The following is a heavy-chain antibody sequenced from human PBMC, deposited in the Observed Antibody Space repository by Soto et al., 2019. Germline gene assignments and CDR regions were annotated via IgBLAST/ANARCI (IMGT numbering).Heavy chain of an antibody. Sequence: GGSLRLSCAASGFTFSSHAMSWIRQAQGKGLEWVSAISGSGGSTYYADSVKGRFTISRDNSKNTLYLQMNSLRAEDTAVYYCAKDRPQNFHLRYFQHWGQGTLVTVSS. V-gene: IGHV3-23*01. J-gene: IGHJ1*01. CDR3: AKDRPQNFHLRYFQH. CDR1: GFTFSSHA. CDR2: ISGSGGST. D-gene: IGHD1-7*01.